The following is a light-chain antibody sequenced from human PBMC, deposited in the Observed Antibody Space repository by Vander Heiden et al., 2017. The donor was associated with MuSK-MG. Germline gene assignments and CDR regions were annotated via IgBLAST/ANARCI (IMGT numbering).Light chain of an antibody. CDR3: QQDNIWPET. CDR2: GAS. V-gene: IGKV3-15*01. J-gene: IGKJ2*01. CDR1: QSVSSN. Sequence: EIVMTQSPDTLSVSPGERATLSCRASQSVSSNLAWYQQKPGQAPRLLIYGASTSATGIPARFSGSGSGTEFTLTISSLQSEDFAIYYCQQDNIWPETFGQGTKLEIK.